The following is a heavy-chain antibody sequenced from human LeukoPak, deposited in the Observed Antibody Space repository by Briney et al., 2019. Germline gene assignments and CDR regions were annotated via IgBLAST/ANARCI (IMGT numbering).Heavy chain of an antibody. V-gene: IGHV4-59*08. J-gene: IGHJ2*01. CDR3: TRNPGYFYWYFDL. CDR2: IYYSGSA. Sequence: PSETLSLTCAVSGGSISNYYWSWIRQPPGKGLEWIGYIYYSGSANYNPSLKSRVTISVDTSKNQFSLKLSSVTAADTAVYYCTRNPGYFYWYFDLWGRGTLVTVSS. D-gene: IGHD3-9*01. CDR1: GGSISNYY.